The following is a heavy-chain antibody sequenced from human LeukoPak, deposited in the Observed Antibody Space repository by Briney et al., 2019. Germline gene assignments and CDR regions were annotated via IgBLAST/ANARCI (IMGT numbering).Heavy chain of an antibody. D-gene: IGHD3-3*01. CDR3: ARARAVLRFLEWAFDI. V-gene: IGHV3-30-3*01. CDR2: ISYDGSNK. CDR1: GFTFSSYA. J-gene: IGHJ3*02. Sequence: PGGSLRLSCAASGFTFSSYAMHRVRQAPGKGLEWVAVISYDGSNKYYADSVKGRFTISRDNSKNTLYLQMNSLRAEDTAVYYCARARAVLRFLEWAFDIWGQGTMVTVSS.